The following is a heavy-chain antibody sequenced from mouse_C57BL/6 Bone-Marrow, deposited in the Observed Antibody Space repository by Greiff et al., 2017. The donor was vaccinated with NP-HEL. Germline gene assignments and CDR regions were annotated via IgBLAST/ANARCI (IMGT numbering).Heavy chain of an antibody. CDR1: GYTFTSYW. CDR2: INPSSGYT. V-gene: IGHV1-7*01. J-gene: IGHJ3*01. D-gene: IGHD2-4*01. CDR3: ARYYDYDGRGFPY. Sequence: QVQLQQSGAELAKPGASVKLSCKASGYTFTSYWMHWVKQRPGQGLEWIGYINPSSGYTKYNQKFKDKATLTADKSSSTAYMQLSSLTYEDSAFYYCARYYDYDGRGFPYWGQGTLVTVSA.